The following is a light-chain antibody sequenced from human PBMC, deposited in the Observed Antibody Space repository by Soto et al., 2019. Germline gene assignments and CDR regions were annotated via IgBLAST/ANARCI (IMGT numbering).Light chain of an antibody. Sequence: EIVLTQSPGTLSLSPGERATLSCRASQSVSNNYLAWYQQKPGQAPRLLIYGASNRATGIPNKFSGSGSGTDFPLTISRPVPEVFAMYYFQQYGISGTFGQGTKVEIK. CDR3: QQYGISGT. CDR1: QSVSNNY. CDR2: GAS. J-gene: IGKJ1*01. V-gene: IGKV3-20*01.